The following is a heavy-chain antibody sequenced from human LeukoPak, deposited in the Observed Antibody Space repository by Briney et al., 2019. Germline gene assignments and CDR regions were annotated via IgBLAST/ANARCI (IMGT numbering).Heavy chain of an antibody. D-gene: IGHD1-26*01. Sequence: TSETLSLTCTVSGGSISSGDYYWGWIRQPPGKGLEWIGSIYYSGSTYYNPSLKSRVTISVDTSKNQFSLKLSSVTAADTAVYYCARRRVRATAIKYYYYGMDVWGQGTTVTVSS. V-gene: IGHV4-39*01. CDR2: IYYSGST. CDR3: ARRRVRATAIKYYYYGMDV. CDR1: GGSISSGDYY. J-gene: IGHJ6*02.